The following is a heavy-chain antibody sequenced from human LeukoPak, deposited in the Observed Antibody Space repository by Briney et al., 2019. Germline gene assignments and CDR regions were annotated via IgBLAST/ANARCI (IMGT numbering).Heavy chain of an antibody. V-gene: IGHV4-59*08. CDR1: GGSISSYY. CDR2: IYYSGST. D-gene: IGHD3-9*01. CDR3: ARHAPILTGYPFDY. J-gene: IGHJ4*02. Sequence: PSETLSLTCTVSGGSISSYYWSWIRQPPGKGLERIGYIYYSGSTKYSPSLQSRVTISVDTSKNQFSLKLSSVTAADTAVYYCARHAPILTGYPFDYWGQGTLVTVSS.